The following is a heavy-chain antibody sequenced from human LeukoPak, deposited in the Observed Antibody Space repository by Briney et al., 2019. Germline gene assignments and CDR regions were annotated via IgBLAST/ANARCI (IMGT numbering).Heavy chain of an antibody. CDR2: ISWNSGSI. V-gene: IGHV3-9*01. J-gene: IGHJ6*02. CDR1: EFTFDDYG. Sequence: GGSLRLSCAASEFTFDDYGMHWVRQAPGKGLEWVSGISWNSGSIGYADSVKGRFTISRDNAKNSLYLQMNSLRAEDTALYYCAKDMGYSYGYYYYYGMDVWGQGTTVTVSS. D-gene: IGHD5-18*01. CDR3: AKDMGYSYGYYYYYGMDV.